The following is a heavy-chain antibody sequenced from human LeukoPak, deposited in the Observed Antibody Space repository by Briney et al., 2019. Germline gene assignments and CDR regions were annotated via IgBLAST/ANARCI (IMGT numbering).Heavy chain of an antibody. Sequence: GGSLRLSCAASGFTFSSYAMSWVRQAPGKGLEWVSAISGSGGSTYYADSVKGRFTISRDNSKNTLYLQMNTPRAEDTAIYYCAKDRTVGASYWYFDLWCRGTLVTVSS. CDR1: GFTFSSYA. CDR3: AKDRTVGASYWYFDL. V-gene: IGHV3-23*01. CDR2: ISGSGGST. D-gene: IGHD1-26*01. J-gene: IGHJ2*01.